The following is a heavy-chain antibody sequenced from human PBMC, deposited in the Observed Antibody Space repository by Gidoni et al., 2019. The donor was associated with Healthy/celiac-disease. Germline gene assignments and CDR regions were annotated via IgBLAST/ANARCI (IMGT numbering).Heavy chain of an antibody. D-gene: IGHD6-19*01. CDR3: ARGLALAGPPFFDY. CDR1: GYTFISYD. J-gene: IGHJ4*01. CDR2: MNPNSGNT. Sequence: QVQLVKYGAEVKKTGASGKVSCQASGYTFISYDINWVRQATGQGLEWMGWMNPNSGNTGYAHKFQGRVTMTRNTSISTAYMELSSLRSADTAVYYFARGLALAGPPFFDYWGHGTLVTVSS. V-gene: IGHV1-8*01.